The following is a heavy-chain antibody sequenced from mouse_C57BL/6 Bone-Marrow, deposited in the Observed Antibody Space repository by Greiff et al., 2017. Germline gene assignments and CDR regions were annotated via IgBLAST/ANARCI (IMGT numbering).Heavy chain of an antibody. Sequence: VQLQQSGAELVRPGTSVTVSCKASGYAFTNYLIEWVKQRPGQGLEWIGVINPGSGGTNYNEKFKGKATLTADKSSSTAYMQLSSLTSEDAAVYFCARRSYYYGSSYLYYYAMDYWGQGTSVTVSS. V-gene: IGHV1-54*01. CDR3: ARRSYYYGSSYLYYYAMDY. CDR2: INPGSGGT. CDR1: GYAFTNYL. J-gene: IGHJ4*01. D-gene: IGHD1-1*01.